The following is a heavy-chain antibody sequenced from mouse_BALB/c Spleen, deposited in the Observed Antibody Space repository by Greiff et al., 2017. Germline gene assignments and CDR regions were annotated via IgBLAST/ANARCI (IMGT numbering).Heavy chain of an antibody. CDR2: IYPGSGST. CDR3: ASYYGSSYRYFDY. Sequence: VQLQESGPELVKPGASVKMSCKASGYTFTDYVISWVKQRTGQGLEWIGEIYPGSGSTYYNEKFKGKATLTADKSSNTAYMQLSSLTSEDSAVYFCASYYGSSYRYFDYWGQGTTLTVSS. J-gene: IGHJ2*01. V-gene: IGHV1-77*01. D-gene: IGHD1-1*01. CDR1: GYTFTDYV.